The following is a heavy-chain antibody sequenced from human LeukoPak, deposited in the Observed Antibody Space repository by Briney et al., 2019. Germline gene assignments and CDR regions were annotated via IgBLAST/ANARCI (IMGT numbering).Heavy chain of an antibody. V-gene: IGHV1-69*13. D-gene: IGHD3-10*01. Sequence: SVKVSCKASGGTFSSYAISWVRQAPGQGLEWMGGIIPIFGTANYAQKFQGRVTITADESTSTAYMELSSLRSEDTAVYYCARAKTMVRDSYYYYSMDVWGKGTTVTVSS. CDR2: IIPIFGTA. CDR1: GGTFSSYA. J-gene: IGHJ6*04. CDR3: ARAKTMVRDSYYYYSMDV.